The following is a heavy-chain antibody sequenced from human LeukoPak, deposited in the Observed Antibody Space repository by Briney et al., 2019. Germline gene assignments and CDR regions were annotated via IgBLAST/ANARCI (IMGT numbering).Heavy chain of an antibody. CDR1: GFTFSSYS. J-gene: IGHJ3*02. CDR3: ARPYCSSTSCYKGAFDI. CDR2: ISSSSSTI. D-gene: IGHD2-2*01. V-gene: IGHV3-48*01. Sequence: HPGGSLRLSCAASGFTFSSYSMNWVRQAPGKGLEWVSYISSSSSTIYYADSAKGRFTISRDNAKNSLYLQMNSLRAEDTAVYYCARPYCSSTSCYKGAFDIWGQGTMVTVSS.